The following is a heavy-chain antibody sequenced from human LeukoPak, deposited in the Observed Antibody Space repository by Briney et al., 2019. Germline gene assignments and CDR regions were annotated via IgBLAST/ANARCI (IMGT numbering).Heavy chain of an antibody. CDR1: GYSFTSYW. D-gene: IGHD2-15*01. Sequence: GESLKISCKGSGYSFTSYWIGWVRQVPGKGLEWMWIIYPGDSDTRYSPSFQGQETISTDKSIRTAYLQWSSLKASDTAMYYCARPVCSGGSCYSVYFDYWGQGTLVTVSS. CDR3: ARPVCSGGSCYSVYFDY. CDR2: IYPGDSDT. V-gene: IGHV5-51*01. J-gene: IGHJ4*02.